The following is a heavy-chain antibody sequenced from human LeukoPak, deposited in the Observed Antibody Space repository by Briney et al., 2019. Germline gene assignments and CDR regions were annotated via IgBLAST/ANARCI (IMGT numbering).Heavy chain of an antibody. J-gene: IGHJ4*02. Sequence: PSETLSLTCTVSGGSISSYYWSWIRQPPGKGLEWIGYIYYSGSTNYNPSLKSRATISVDTSKNQFSLKLSSVTAADTAVYYCASTGSGYDDEYYFDYWGQGTLVTVSS. CDR1: GGSISSYY. D-gene: IGHD5-12*01. CDR2: IYYSGST. V-gene: IGHV4-59*01. CDR3: ASTGSGYDDEYYFDY.